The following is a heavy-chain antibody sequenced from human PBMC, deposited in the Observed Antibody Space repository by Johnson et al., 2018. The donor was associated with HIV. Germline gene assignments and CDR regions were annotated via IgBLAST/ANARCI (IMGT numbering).Heavy chain of an antibody. CDR3: ARAGLTYTLDAFDI. V-gene: IGHV3-64*01. CDR2: ISSNGGST. D-gene: IGHD3-16*01. CDR1: GFTFSTYA. Sequence: VQLVESGGGLVQPGGSLRLSCAASGFTFSTYAMHWVRQAPGKGLEYVSAISSNGGSTYYANSVKGIFTISRDNSKNTLYLQMGSLRAEDMAVYYCARAGLTYTLDAFDIWGQGTLVTVSS. J-gene: IGHJ3*02.